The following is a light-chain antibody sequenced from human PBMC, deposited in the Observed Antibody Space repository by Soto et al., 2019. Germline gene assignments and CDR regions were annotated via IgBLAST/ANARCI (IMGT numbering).Light chain of an antibody. J-gene: IGKJ2*01. CDR1: QSLSSTY. CDR3: QQYATSPTT. Sequence: EIVLTQSPGTLSLSPGERASLSCRASQSLSSTYLSWYQQKPGQAPRLLIFGASSRATGVPDRFSGSGSGTDFTLTISRLEPEDFAVYYCQQYATSPTTFGQGTKLEI. CDR2: GAS. V-gene: IGKV3-20*01.